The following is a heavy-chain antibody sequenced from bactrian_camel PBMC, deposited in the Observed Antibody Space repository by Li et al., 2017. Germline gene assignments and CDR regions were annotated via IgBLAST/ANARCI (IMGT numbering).Heavy chain of an antibody. D-gene: IGHD6*01. V-gene: IGHV3-3*01. CDR2: FYTPGGYP. Sequence: HVQLVESGGGSVQAGGSLRLTCTVSEYTDSTCLAWFRQVPGKEREGLATFYTPGGYPYYADSVTGRFTISQDNAKNTVYLQMNSLKPDDTAMYYCAARRAYDGSWLAPDAFDYWGQGTQVTVSS. CDR3: AARRAYDGSWLAPDAFDY. CDR1: EYTDSTC. J-gene: IGHJ4*01.